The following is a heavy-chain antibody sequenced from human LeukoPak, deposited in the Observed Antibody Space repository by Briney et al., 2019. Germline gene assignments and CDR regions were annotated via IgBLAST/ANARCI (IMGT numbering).Heavy chain of an antibody. V-gene: IGHV4-59*01. Sequence: SETLSLTCTVSGGSLSSYYWSWIRQPPGQGLEWIGYIYYSGSTNYNPSLKSRVTISVDTSKNQFSLKLSSVTAADTAVYCCARGRDGYIFDYWGQGTLVTVSS. CDR2: IYYSGST. CDR1: GGSLSSYY. D-gene: IGHD5-24*01. J-gene: IGHJ4*02. CDR3: ARGRDGYIFDY.